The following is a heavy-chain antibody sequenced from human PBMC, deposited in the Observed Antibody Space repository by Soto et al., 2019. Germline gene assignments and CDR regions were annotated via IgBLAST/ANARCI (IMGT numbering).Heavy chain of an antibody. CDR2: INHSGST. J-gene: IGHJ4*02. V-gene: IGHV4-34*01. CDR1: GGSFSGYY. Sequence: QVQLQQWGAGLLKPSETLSLTCAVYGGSFSGYYWSWIRQPPGKGLEWIGEINHSGSTNYNPSLKSRVTISVDTSKNQFSLELSFVTTGDTAVYYCARVTTGTILFDYWGQGTLVTVSS. CDR3: ARVTTGTILFDY. D-gene: IGHD1-1*01.